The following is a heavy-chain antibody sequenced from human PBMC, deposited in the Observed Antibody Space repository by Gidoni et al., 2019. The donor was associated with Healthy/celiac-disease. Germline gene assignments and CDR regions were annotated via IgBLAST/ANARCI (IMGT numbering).Heavy chain of an antibody. J-gene: IGHJ2*01. CDR2: INHSGST. V-gene: IGHV4-34*01. D-gene: IGHD5-18*01. Sequence: QVQLQQWGAGLLKPSETLSLTCAVYGGSFSGYYWSWIRQPPGKGLAWIGEINHSGSTNYNPSLKSRVTISVDTSKNQFSLKLSSVTAADTAVYYCARGLTKWIQLWSDWYFDLWGRGTLVTVSS. CDR1: GGSFSGYY. CDR3: ARGLTKWIQLWSDWYFDL.